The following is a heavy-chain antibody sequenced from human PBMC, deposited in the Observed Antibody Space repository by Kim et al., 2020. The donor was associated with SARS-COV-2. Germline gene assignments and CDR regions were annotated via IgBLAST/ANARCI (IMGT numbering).Heavy chain of an antibody. D-gene: IGHD3-3*01. V-gene: IGHV3-9*01. Sequence: GGSLRLSCAASGFTFGDYAMHWVRQAPGKGLEWVSGISWNSGSIGYADSVKGRFTISRDNAKNSLYLQMNSLRAEDTALYYCATSYDFWSGYWDYWGQGTLVTVSS. CDR1: GFTFGDYA. CDR3: ATSYDFWSGYWDY. CDR2: ISWNSGSI. J-gene: IGHJ4*02.